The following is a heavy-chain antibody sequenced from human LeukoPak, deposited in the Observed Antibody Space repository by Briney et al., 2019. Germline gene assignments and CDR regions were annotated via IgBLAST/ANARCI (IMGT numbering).Heavy chain of an antibody. CDR2: IYYSGST. V-gene: IGHV4-59*08. CDR3: ARQGDGSAPRNGDFDL. J-gene: IGHJ2*01. CDR1: GGSISSYY. D-gene: IGHD3-10*01. Sequence: PSETLSLTCTVSGGSISSYYWRWIRQPPGKGLEGIGYIYYSGSTNYNPSLKSRVTISVDTSKNQFSLKLSSVTAADTAVYYCARQGDGSAPRNGDFDLWGRGTLVTVSS.